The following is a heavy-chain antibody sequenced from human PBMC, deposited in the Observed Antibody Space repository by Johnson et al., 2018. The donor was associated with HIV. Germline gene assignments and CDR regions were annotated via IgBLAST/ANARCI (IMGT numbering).Heavy chain of an antibody. Sequence: VQLVESGGGLVKPGGSLRLSCAASGFAFNNYWMHWVRQAPGKGLVWVSAISGSGGSTYYADSVKGRFTISRDNSKNTLYLQMNSLRAEDTAVYYCAKHSYGLRGAFDIWGQGTMVTVSS. D-gene: IGHD5-18*01. CDR1: GFAFNNYW. CDR3: AKHSYGLRGAFDI. J-gene: IGHJ3*02. V-gene: IGHV3-23*04. CDR2: ISGSGGST.